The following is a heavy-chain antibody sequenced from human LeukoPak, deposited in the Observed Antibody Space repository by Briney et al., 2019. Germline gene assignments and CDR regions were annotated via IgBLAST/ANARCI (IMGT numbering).Heavy chain of an antibody. CDR3: ASGYGYGYTPPQLDY. CDR1: GYSFTSYW. J-gene: IGHJ4*02. CDR2: IYPGDSDT. D-gene: IGHD5-18*01. V-gene: IGHV5-51*01. Sequence: GESLQISFQGSGYSFTSYWIGWGRPVPGKGLGWMGIIYPGDSDTRYSPSFQGQVTISADKSISTAYLQWSSLKASDTAMYYCASGYGYGYTPPQLDYWGEGALVTVSS.